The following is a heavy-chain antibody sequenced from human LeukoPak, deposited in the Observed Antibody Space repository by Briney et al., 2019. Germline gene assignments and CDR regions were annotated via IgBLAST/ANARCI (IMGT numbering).Heavy chain of an antibody. CDR2: IYYSGTT. Sequence: SETLSLTCTVSGASISSSYWSWIPQTPGKGLEWVGYIYYSGTTKYNPSLKSRLTISVDTSKNQFSLKVDSVAAADTAVYYCARGQPQRYSSGWYVNWFDPWGQGTLVTVSS. CDR3: ARGQPQRYSSGWYVNWFDP. CDR1: GASISSSY. D-gene: IGHD6-19*01. V-gene: IGHV4-59*01. J-gene: IGHJ5*02.